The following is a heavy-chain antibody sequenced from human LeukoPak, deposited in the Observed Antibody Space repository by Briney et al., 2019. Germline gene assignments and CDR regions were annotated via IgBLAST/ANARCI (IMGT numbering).Heavy chain of an antibody. Sequence: GRSLRLSCAASGFTFSSYGMHWVRQAPGKGLEWVAVIWYDGSNKYYADSVKGRFTISRDNSKNTLYLQMNSLRAEDTAVYYCAKLAVGANDSPFDYWGQGTLVTFSS. CDR2: IWYDGSNK. J-gene: IGHJ4*02. V-gene: IGHV3-33*06. D-gene: IGHD1-26*01. CDR3: AKLAVGANDSPFDY. CDR1: GFTFSSYG.